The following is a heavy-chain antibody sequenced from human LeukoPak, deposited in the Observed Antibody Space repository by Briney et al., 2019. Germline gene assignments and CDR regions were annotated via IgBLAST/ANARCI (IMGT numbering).Heavy chain of an antibody. Sequence: SVKVSCKASGGTFSSYAISWVRQAPGQGLEWMGGIIPIFGTANYAQKFQGRVTITADKSTSTAYMELSSLRSEDTAVYYCARVGGSSSHEPLDAFDIWGQGTMVTVSS. J-gene: IGHJ3*02. D-gene: IGHD6-6*01. CDR3: ARVGGSSSHEPLDAFDI. CDR1: GGTFSSYA. CDR2: IIPIFGTA. V-gene: IGHV1-69*06.